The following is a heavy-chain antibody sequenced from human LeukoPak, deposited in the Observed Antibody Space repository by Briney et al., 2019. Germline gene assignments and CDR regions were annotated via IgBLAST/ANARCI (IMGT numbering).Heavy chain of an antibody. D-gene: IGHD5-18*01. CDR3: ARDFTRNSYAVAEFFHP. CDR1: GGSISGYY. Sequence: SETLSLTCTVSGGSISGYYWNWIRQSAGKGLELIGRIYANGGTNYNPSLRSRVSMSVDTSKNQFSLKLTSVTAADTAIYYCARDFTRNSYAVAEFFHPWGQGTLVSVSS. CDR2: IYANGGT. J-gene: IGHJ1*01. V-gene: IGHV4-4*07.